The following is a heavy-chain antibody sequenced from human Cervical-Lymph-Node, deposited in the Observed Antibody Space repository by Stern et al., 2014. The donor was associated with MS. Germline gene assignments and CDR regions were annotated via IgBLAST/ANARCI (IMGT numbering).Heavy chain of an antibody. CDR2: IYNTGST. CDR1: GASINNDY. D-gene: IGHD6-13*01. CDR3: ARDRGSTSWYFFDY. J-gene: IGHJ4*02. Sequence: QVQLQESGPGLVKPSETLSLTCTVSGASINNDYWGWIRQTPGKGLEWIGYIYNTGSTFYNPSLRSRVTMSVDTSKNQFSLNLSSLTAADTAVYYCARDRGSTSWYFFDYWGEGILVTVSS. V-gene: IGHV4-59*01.